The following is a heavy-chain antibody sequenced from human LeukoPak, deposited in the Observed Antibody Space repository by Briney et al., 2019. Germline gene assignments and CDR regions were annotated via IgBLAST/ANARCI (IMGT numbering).Heavy chain of an antibody. Sequence: PGGSLRLSCAASGFTVSSDYMSWVRQAPGKGLEWVSVIYSGGSTYYPDSVKGRFTISRDNSKNTLYLLMNSLRAEDTAVYYCASAWELRNWGQGTLVTVSS. CDR1: GFTVSSDY. J-gene: IGHJ4*02. D-gene: IGHD1-26*01. V-gene: IGHV3-53*01. CDR3: ASAWELRN. CDR2: IYSGGST.